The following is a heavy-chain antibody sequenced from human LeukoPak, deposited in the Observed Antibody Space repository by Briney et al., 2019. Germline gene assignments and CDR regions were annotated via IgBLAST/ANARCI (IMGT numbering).Heavy chain of an antibody. D-gene: IGHD3-22*01. CDR1: GYTFTSYG. J-gene: IGHJ4*02. CDR2: ISAYNGNT. V-gene: IGHV1-18*01. CDR3: ARDRYYDSSGYYYNDY. Sequence: ASVKVSCXASGYTFTSYGISWVRQARGQGIEWMAWISAYNGNTNYAQKLQGRVTMTTDTSTSTAYMELRSLRSDDTAVYYCARDRYYDSSGYYYNDYWGQGTLVTVSS.